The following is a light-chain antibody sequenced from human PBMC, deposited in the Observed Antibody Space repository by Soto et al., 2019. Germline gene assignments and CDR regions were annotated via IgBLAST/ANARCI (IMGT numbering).Light chain of an antibody. J-gene: IGLJ1*01. CDR1: SSDVGGYHY. Sequence: QSALTQPASVSGSPGQSITISCTGTSSDVGGYHYVSWYQQHPGKAPELMIYDVSNRPSGVSNRFSGSKSGNTAYLTISGLQAEDEAGYYCSSYTSSSTYVFGTGTKLTVL. CDR2: DVS. V-gene: IGLV2-14*01. CDR3: SSYTSSSTYV.